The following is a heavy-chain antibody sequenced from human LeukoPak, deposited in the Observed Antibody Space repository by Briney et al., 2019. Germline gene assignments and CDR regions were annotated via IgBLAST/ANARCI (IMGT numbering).Heavy chain of an antibody. CDR2: IYTDGSST. D-gene: IGHD7-27*01. CDR1: GFTFSSYW. CDR3: AIRITSTWGSIDY. Sequence: PGGSLRLSCAASGFTFSSYWMYWVRQAPGKGLVWVSRIYTDGSSTSYADSVKGRFTISRDNSKNTLYLQMNSLRAEDTAVYYCAIRITSTWGSIDYWGQGTLVTVSS. V-gene: IGHV3-74*01. J-gene: IGHJ4*02.